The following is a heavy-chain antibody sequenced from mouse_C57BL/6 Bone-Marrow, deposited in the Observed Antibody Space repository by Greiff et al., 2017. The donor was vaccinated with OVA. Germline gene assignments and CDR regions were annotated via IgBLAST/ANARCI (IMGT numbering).Heavy chain of an antibody. V-gene: IGHV1-64*01. Sequence: QVQLQQPGAELVKPGASVKLSCKASGYTFTSYWMHWVKQRPGQGLEWIGMIHPNSGSTNYNEKFKSKATLTVDKSSSTAYMQLSSLTSADSAVYDCARENYYGQFAYWGQGTLVTVSA. CDR1: GYTFTSYW. CDR3: ARENYYGQFAY. D-gene: IGHD2-1*01. J-gene: IGHJ3*01. CDR2: IHPNSGST.